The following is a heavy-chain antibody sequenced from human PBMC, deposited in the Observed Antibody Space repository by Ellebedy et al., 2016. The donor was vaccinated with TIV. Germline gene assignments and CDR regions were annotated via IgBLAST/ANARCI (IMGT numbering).Heavy chain of an antibody. D-gene: IGHD5-18*01. CDR2: ISAYNGNT. CDR1: GYTFTSYG. J-gene: IGHJ5*02. V-gene: IGHV1-18*01. Sequence: ASVKVSCXASGYTFTSYGISWVRQAPGQGLEWMGWISAYNGNTNYAQKLQGRVTMTTDTSTRTAYMELRSLRSDDTAVYYCARDVDTAMVYGWFDPWGQGTLVTVSS. CDR3: ARDVDTAMVYGWFDP.